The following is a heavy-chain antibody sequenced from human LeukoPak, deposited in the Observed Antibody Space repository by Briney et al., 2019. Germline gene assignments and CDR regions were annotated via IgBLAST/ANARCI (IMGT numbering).Heavy chain of an antibody. CDR1: GGSISSYY. CDR3: ARGRGDLKYFQH. J-gene: IGHJ1*01. V-gene: IGHV4-59*01. D-gene: IGHD4-17*01. Sequence: SETLSLTCTVSGGSISSYYWSWIRQPPGKGLEWIGYIYYSGSTNYSPSLKSRVTISVDTSKNQFSLKLSSVTAADTAVYYCARGRGDLKYFQHWGQGTLVTVSS. CDR2: IYYSGST.